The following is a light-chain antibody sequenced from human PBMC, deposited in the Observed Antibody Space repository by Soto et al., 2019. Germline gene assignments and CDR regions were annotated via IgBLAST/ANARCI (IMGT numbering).Light chain of an antibody. Sequence: EIVMTQSPATLSVSPGERATLSCRASQSVNLNLAWYQQKPGQAPRLLIYGASTRATGVAARFSGSGSGTDFTLTISSLQSEDFAVYYCQQYTNWPPITFGQGTRLEI. J-gene: IGKJ5*01. CDR3: QQYTNWPPIT. CDR2: GAS. V-gene: IGKV3-15*01. CDR1: QSVNLN.